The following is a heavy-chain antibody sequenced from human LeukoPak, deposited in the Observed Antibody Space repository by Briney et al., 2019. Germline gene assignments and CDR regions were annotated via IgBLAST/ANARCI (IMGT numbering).Heavy chain of an antibody. CDR3: ATSAVPSNFYYYAMDV. Sequence: GGSLRLSCAASGFTFSSYSMNWVPQAPGRGREWVSSISSSSTYIDYADSVKGRFTISRDSAKNSLYLQMNSLRAEDTALYYCATSAVPSNFYYYAMDVWGQGTTVTVSS. CDR2: ISSSSTYI. CDR1: GFTFSSYS. V-gene: IGHV3-21*01. J-gene: IGHJ6*02.